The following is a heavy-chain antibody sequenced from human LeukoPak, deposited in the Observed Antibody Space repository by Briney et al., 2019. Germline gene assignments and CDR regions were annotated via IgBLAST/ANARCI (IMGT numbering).Heavy chain of an antibody. CDR1: GFTFSNAW. CDR3: ARGTYYSDC. J-gene: IGHJ4*02. V-gene: IGHV3-15*01. Sequence: PGGSLRLSCATSGFTFSNAWMAWVRQAPGKGLEWVGRIKSKTDGGTADYAAPVKGRFTISRDNARNSLYLQMNSLRDEDTAVYYCARGTYYSDCWGQGTLVTVSS. CDR2: IKSKTDGGTA.